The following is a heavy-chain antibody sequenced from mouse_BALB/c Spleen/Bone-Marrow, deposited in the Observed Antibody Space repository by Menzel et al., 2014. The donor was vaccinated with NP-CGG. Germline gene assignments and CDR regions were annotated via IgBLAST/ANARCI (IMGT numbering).Heavy chain of an antibody. D-gene: IGHD2-1*01. Sequence: EVKVEEFGGGLVQPGGSLKLSCAASGFDFSRYWMSWVRQAPGKGLEWIGEINPDSSTLNCTPSLKDKFIISRDNAKNTLYLQMSKVRSEDTALYYCASLYYGNYYYAMDYWGQGTSVTVSS. J-gene: IGHJ4*01. V-gene: IGHV4-1*02. CDR3: ASLYYGNYYYAMDY. CDR1: GFDFSRYW. CDR2: INPDSSTL.